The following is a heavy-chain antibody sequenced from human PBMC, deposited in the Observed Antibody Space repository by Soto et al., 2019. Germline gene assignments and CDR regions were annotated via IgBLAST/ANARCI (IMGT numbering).Heavy chain of an antibody. J-gene: IGHJ6*02. V-gene: IGHV4-30-4*01. CDR3: ARGGGYEGYYYYGMDV. Sequence: SETLSLTCTVSGGSISSGDYYWSWIRQPPGKGLEWIGYIYYSGSTYYNPSLKSRVTISVDTSKNQFSLKLSSVTAADTAVYYCARGGGYEGYYYYGMDVWGQGTTVTVSS. CDR2: IYYSGST. D-gene: IGHD5-12*01. CDR1: GGSISSGDYY.